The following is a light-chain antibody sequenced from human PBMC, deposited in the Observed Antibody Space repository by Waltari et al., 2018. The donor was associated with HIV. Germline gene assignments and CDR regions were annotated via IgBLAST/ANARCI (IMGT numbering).Light chain of an antibody. CDR1: SSNIATNY. CDR2: DNH. Sequence: QSALTQPPSVFATPGQKVTIPCSGSSSNIATNYVSWYKHFPGPVPKVRIYDNHSRSSVIPDRCSGSESGTSAPLDISGLQTGDEAHYYCGTWDTSLIAWIFGTGTKVTVL. V-gene: IGLV1-51*01. CDR3: GTWDTSLIAWI. J-gene: IGLJ1*01.